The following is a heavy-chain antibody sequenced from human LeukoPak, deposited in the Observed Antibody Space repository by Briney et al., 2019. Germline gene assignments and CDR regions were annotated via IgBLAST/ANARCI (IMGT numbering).Heavy chain of an antibody. J-gene: IGHJ4*02. V-gene: IGHV3-23*01. CDR1: GFAFSRLA. CDR2: ISDSGSLT. Sequence: GGSLRLSCAASGFAFSRLAMGWVRQAPGKGLEWVSVISDSGSLTYYADSVKGRFTISRDNSKNTLFLQMNSLRAEDTAVYYCAKAGIGELLRLYYWGQGTLVTVSS. D-gene: IGHD3-10*01. CDR3: AKAGIGELLRLYY.